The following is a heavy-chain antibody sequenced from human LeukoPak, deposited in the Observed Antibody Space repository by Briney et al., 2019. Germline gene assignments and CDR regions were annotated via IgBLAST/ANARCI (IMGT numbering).Heavy chain of an antibody. D-gene: IGHD3-3*01. V-gene: IGHV3-7*03. CDR2: IKEDGSEK. J-gene: IGHJ4*02. CDR1: GFIFSSYW. Sequence: PGGSLRLSCAGSGFIFSSYWMSWVRQAPGKGLEWVANIKEDGSEKYYVDSVKGRFTISRDNAKNSLYLQMNSLRAEDMALYYCAREFRAYDFWSGYYPYWGQGTLVTVSS. CDR3: AREFRAYDFWSGYYPY.